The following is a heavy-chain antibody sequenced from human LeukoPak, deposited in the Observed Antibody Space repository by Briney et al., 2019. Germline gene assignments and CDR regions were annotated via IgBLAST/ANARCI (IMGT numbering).Heavy chain of an antibody. D-gene: IGHD1-14*01. CDR1: GGSFSGYY. CDR2: INHSGST. V-gene: IGHV4-34*01. J-gene: IGHJ4*02. CDR3: ARGRYGPRRGCFDY. Sequence: SETLSLTCAVYGGSFSGYYWSWIRQPPGKGLEWIGEINHSGSTNYNPSLKSRVTISVDTSKNQFSLKLSSVTAADTAVYYCARGRYGPRRGCFDYWGQGTLVTVSS.